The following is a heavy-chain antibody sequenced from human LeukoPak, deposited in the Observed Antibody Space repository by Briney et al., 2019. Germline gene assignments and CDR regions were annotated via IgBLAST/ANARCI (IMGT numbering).Heavy chain of an antibody. CDR2: IVVGSGNT. D-gene: IGHD1-7*01. V-gene: IGHV1-58*01. J-gene: IGHJ4*02. CDR3: AADRYNWNYVANY. CDR1: GFTFTSSA. Sequence: SVKVSCKASGFTFTSSAVQWVRQARGQRLEWVGWIVVGSGNTNYAQKFQERVTITRDMSTSTAYMELSSLRSEDTAVYYCAADRYNWNYVANYWGQGTLVTVSS.